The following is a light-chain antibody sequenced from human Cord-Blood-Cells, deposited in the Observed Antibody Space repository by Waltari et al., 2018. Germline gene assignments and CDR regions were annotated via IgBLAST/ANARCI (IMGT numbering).Light chain of an antibody. Sequence: DIQMTQSPSTLSASVGDRVTITCRASQSISIWLAWYQQKPGKAPKLLIYKASSLESGVPSRFSGSVSGTEFTLTISSLQPDDFATYYCQQYNSYSTFGQGTKVEIK. V-gene: IGKV1-5*03. J-gene: IGKJ1*01. CDR2: KAS. CDR1: QSISIW. CDR3: QQYNSYST.